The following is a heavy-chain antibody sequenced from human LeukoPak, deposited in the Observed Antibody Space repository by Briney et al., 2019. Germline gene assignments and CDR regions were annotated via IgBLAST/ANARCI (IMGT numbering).Heavy chain of an antibody. CDR2: INRSGNII. D-gene: IGHD2/OR15-2a*01. CDR3: ARDFYDGFALDY. V-gene: IGHV3-48*03. Sequence: PGGSLRLSCAASGFIFSSYEVNWVRQAPGKGLEWVSYINRSGNIIYYADSVKGRFTISRDNARNSLYLQMDNLRAEDTGVYYCARDFYDGFALDYWGQGTLVTVSS. CDR1: GFIFSSYE. J-gene: IGHJ4*02.